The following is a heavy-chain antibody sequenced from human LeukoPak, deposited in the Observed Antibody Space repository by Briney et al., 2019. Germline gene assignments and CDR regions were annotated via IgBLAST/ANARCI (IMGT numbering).Heavy chain of an antibody. CDR2: IKQDGSEQ. J-gene: IGHJ4*02. CDR1: GFTFKNYG. D-gene: IGHD6-13*01. Sequence: GGTLRLSCAASGFTFKNYGMSWVRQAPGKGLEWVANIKQDGSEQYYVDSVKGRFTVSRDNAKDSLYLQVNSLRAEDTAVYYCAREQLVLDCWGQGTLVTVSS. CDR3: AREQLVLDC. V-gene: IGHV3-7*01.